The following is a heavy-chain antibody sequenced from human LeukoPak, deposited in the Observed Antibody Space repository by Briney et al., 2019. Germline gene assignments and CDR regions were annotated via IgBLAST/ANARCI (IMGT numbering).Heavy chain of an antibody. CDR1: GGSISSYY. D-gene: IGHD3-3*01. CDR2: IYYSGST. V-gene: IGHV4-59*08. J-gene: IGHJ3*02. Sequence: SETLSLTCTVSGGSISSYYWSWIRQPPGKGLEWIGYIYYSGSTNYNPSLKSRVTISVDTSKNQFSLKLSSVTAADTAVYYCARQYYDFWSDHPDAFDIWGQGTMVTVSS. CDR3: ARQYYDFWSDHPDAFDI.